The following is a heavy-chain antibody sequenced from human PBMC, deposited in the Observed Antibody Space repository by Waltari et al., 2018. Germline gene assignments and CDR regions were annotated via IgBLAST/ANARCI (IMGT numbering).Heavy chain of an antibody. CDR2: TDYSGST. CDR1: GGSISSSSYY. Sequence: QLQLQESGPGLVKPSETLSLTCTVSGGSISSSSYYWGWIRQPPGKGLEWIGSTDYSGSTSDNPSLKVRVTISVDTSKNQFSLKLSSVTAADTAVYYCARLVPPGGAVDIWGQGTMVTVSS. V-gene: IGHV4-39*01. CDR3: ARLVPPGGAVDI. J-gene: IGHJ3*02. D-gene: IGHD3-16*01.